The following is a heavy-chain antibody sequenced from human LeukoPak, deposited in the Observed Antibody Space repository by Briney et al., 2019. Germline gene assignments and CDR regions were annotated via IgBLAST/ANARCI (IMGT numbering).Heavy chain of an antibody. Sequence: PGGSLRLSCAASGFTFSSYAMHWVRQAPGKGLEWVAVISYDGSNKYYADSVKGRSTISRDNAKNSLYLQMNSLRAEDTAVYYCGRDVPFLWPPETPSYFGIGVWGQGTRVPVPS. D-gene: IGHD2-21*01. CDR2: ISYDGSNK. V-gene: IGHV3-30-3*01. CDR3: GRDVPFLWPPETPSYFGIGV. CDR1: GFTFSSYA. J-gene: IGHJ6*02.